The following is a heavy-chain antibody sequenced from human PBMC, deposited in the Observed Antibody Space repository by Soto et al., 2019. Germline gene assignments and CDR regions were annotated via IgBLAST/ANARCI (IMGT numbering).Heavy chain of an antibody. CDR1: GFTFSNAW. CDR2: IKSKTDGGTT. J-gene: IGHJ4*02. D-gene: IGHD5-18*01. Sequence: GGSLRLSCAASGFTFSNAWMNWVRQAPGKGLEWVGRIKSKTDGGTTDYAAPVKGRFTISRDDSKNTLYLQMNSLKTEDTAVYYCTTEFLDVDTAMVIDYWGQGTLVTVSS. V-gene: IGHV3-15*07. CDR3: TTEFLDVDTAMVIDY.